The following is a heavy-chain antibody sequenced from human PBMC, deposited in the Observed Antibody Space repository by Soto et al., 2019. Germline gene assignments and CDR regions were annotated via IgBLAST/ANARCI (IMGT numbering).Heavy chain of an antibody. CDR2: INPSGGST. J-gene: IGHJ3*02. Sequence: QVQLVQSGAEVKKPGASVKVSCKASGYTFTSYYMHWVRQAPGQGLEWMGIINPSGGSTSYAQKCQGRVTMTRDTSTSTVYMELSSLRSEDTAVYYCARWLVEGGKTSHAFDIWGQGTMVTVSS. V-gene: IGHV1-46*03. CDR3: ARWLVEGGKTSHAFDI. D-gene: IGHD6-19*01. CDR1: GYTFTSYY.